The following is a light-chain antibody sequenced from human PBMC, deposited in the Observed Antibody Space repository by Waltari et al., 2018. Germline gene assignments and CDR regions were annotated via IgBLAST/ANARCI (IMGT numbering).Light chain of an antibody. Sequence: QSALTQPASVSGSRGPSITISCTGRRSDIGSYNVVSWYQHHPGKAPKLLIYGVNNRPSGVSNRFSGSKSGNTASLTISGLQAEDEADYYCSSYAGSVVFGGGTKLTVL. J-gene: IGLJ3*02. CDR2: GVN. CDR1: RSDIGSYNV. V-gene: IGLV2-23*02. CDR3: SSYAGSVV.